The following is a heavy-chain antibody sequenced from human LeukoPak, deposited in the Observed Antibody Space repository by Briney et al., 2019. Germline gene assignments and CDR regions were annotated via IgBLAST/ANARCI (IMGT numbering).Heavy chain of an antibody. J-gene: IGHJ6*03. CDR1: GGTFSSYA. CDR2: INPSGGST. D-gene: IGHD4-11*01. Sequence: ASVKVSCKASGGTFSSYAISWVRQAPGQGLEWMGIINPSGGSTSYAQKFQGRVTMTRDTSTNTVYMELSSLRSEDTAVYYCARDLDYSNYGVFYYYYMDVWGKGTTVTVSS. CDR3: ARDLDYSNYGVFYYYYMDV. V-gene: IGHV1-46*03.